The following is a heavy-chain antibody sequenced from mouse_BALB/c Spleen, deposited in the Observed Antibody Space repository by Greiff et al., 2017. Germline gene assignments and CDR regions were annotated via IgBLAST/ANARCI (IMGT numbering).Heavy chain of an antibody. J-gene: IGHJ1*01. CDR3: ARAVYGNWYFDV. CDR2: ISYSGSN. CDR1: GYSITSDYA. Sequence: EVKLVESGPGLVKPSQSLSLTCTVTGYSITSDYAWNWIRQFPGNKLEWMGYISYSGSNSYNPSLKSRISITRDTSKNQFFLQLNSVTTEDTATYYCARAVYGNWYFDVWGAGTTVTVSS. V-gene: IGHV3-2*02. D-gene: IGHD2-1*01.